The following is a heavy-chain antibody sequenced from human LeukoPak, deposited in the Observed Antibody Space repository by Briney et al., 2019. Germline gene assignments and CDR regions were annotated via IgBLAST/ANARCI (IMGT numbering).Heavy chain of an antibody. CDR1: GYTFTSYY. D-gene: IGHD3-22*01. CDR2: INPSGGST. Sequence: ASVKVSCKASGYTFTSYYMHWVRQAPGQGLEWMGIINPSGGSTSYAQKFQGRVTMTRDTSTSTVYMELSSLRSENTAVYYCARDRYYYESSGYIMGISFDYWGQGTLVTVSS. V-gene: IGHV1-46*01. CDR3: ARDRYYYESSGYIMGISFDY. J-gene: IGHJ4*02.